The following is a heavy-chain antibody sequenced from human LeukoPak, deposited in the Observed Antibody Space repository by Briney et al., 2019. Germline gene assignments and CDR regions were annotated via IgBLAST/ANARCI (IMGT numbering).Heavy chain of an antibody. V-gene: IGHV4-34*01. CDR1: GGSFSGYY. J-gene: IGHJ4*02. CDR2: INHSGST. D-gene: IGHD3-22*01. Sequence: SETLSLTCAVYGGSFSGYYWSWIRQPPGKGLEWIGEINHSGSTNYNPSLKSRVTISVDTSKNQFSLKLSSVTAADTAVYYCARAGDRSGYADYWGQGTLVTVSS. CDR3: ARAGDRSGYADY.